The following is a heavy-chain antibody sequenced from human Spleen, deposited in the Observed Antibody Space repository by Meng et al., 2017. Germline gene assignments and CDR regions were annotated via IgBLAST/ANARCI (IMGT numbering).Heavy chain of an antibody. D-gene: IGHD1-26*01. V-gene: IGHV3-23*01. J-gene: IGHJ4*02. Sequence: GESLKISCAVSGFIDSDRWMSWVRQAPGKGLEWVSLITGSGDKTYYADSVKGRFTISRDNSENTLYLQMNSLRAEDTAVYYCAKGLVGATGGDYWGQGTLVTVSS. CDR3: AKGLVGATGGDY. CDR2: ITGSGDKT. CDR1: GFIDSDRW.